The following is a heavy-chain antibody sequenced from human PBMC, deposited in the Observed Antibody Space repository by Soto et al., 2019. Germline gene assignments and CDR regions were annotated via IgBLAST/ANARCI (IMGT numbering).Heavy chain of an antibody. Sequence: VGSLRLSCAASGFTFSSYNMNWVRQAPGKGLEWVSYISSSSSSIYYADSVKGRFTISRDNAKNSLYLQMNSLRAEDTAVYYCAKYTYSSSLDYWGQGTLVTSPQ. D-gene: IGHD6-13*01. CDR2: ISSSSSSI. CDR1: GFTFSSYN. V-gene: IGHV3-48*01. J-gene: IGHJ4*02. CDR3: AKYTYSSSLDY.